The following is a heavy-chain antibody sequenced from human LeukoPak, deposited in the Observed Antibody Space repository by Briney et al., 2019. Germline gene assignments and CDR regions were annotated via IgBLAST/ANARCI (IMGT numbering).Heavy chain of an antibody. Sequence: PGGSLRLSCAASGFTFSDHYMDWVRQAPGKGLEWVGRTRDKANKYTTEYAASVKGRFTISRDDSKNSLYLEMNSLKTEDTTVYYCARTLRNSGYFGDWGQGTLVSVSS. CDR1: GFTFSDHY. J-gene: IGHJ4*02. D-gene: IGHD1-7*01. V-gene: IGHV3-72*01. CDR3: ARTLRNSGYFGD. CDR2: TRDKANKYTT.